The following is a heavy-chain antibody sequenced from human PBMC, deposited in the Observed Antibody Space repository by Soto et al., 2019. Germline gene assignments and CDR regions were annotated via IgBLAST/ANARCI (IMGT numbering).Heavy chain of an antibody. CDR3: AKTQGYCSITSCYAHGWPFDY. CDR2: ISGSGGST. CDR1: GFTFSNYA. V-gene: IGHV3-23*01. D-gene: IGHD2-2*01. J-gene: IGHJ4*02. Sequence: EVQLLESGGGLVQPGGSLRLSCAASGFTFSNYAMSWVRQAPGKGLEWVSGISGSGGSTHHADSVKGRFTISRDNSKNTLYLQMNSLRAEDTAVYYCAKTQGYCSITSCYAHGWPFDYWGQGALVTVPS.